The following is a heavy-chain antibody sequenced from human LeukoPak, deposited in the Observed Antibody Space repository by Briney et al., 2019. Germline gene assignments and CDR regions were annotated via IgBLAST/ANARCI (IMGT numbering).Heavy chain of an antibody. V-gene: IGHV1-2*02. J-gene: IGHJ4*02. Sequence: GASVKVSCKASGYTFTGYYIHWVRQAPGQGLEWMGWINPNTGGTDYAQKFQGRVTMTRDTSISTVYMELSRLTSDDTAVYYCARGVASAGAKYFDQWSQGTLVTVSS. D-gene: IGHD6-13*01. CDR3: ARGVASAGAKYFDQ. CDR2: INPNTGGT. CDR1: GYTFTGYY.